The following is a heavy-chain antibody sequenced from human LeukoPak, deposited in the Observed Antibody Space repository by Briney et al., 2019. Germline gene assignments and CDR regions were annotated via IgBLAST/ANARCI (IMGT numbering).Heavy chain of an antibody. CDR3: AREGYNWNSPLDY. CDR1: GYTFTGYY. V-gene: IGHV1-2*02. J-gene: IGHJ4*02. CDR2: INPNSGGT. Sequence: ASVKVSCNASGYTFTGYYMHWVRQAPGEGLEWMGWINPNSGGTNYAQKFQGRVTMTRDTSISTAYMELSRLRSDDTAVYYCAREGYNWNSPLDYWGQGTLVTVSS. D-gene: IGHD1-7*01.